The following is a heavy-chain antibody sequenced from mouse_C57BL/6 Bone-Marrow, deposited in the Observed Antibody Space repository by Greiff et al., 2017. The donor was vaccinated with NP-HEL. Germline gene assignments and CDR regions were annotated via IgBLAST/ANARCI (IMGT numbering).Heavy chain of an antibody. V-gene: IGHV7-1*01. CDR3: AREGYGSSYGYFDV. CDR1: GFTFSDFY. Sequence: EVKLVESGGGLVQSGRSLRLSCATSGFTFSDFYMEWVRQAPGKGLEWIAASRNKANDSTTEYSASVKGRFTVSRDTSQSILYLQMNALRAEDTAIYYCAREGYGSSYGYFDVWGTGTTVTVSS. J-gene: IGHJ1*03. D-gene: IGHD1-1*01. CDR2: SRNKANDSTT.